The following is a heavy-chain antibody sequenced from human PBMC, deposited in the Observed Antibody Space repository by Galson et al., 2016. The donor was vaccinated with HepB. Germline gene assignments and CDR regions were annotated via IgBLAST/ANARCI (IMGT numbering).Heavy chain of an antibody. V-gene: IGHV2-70*11. CDR3: ARMTTGTTAAFDI. J-gene: IGHJ3*02. D-gene: IGHD4-17*01. CDR2: IDWDDDK. Sequence: PALVKPTQTLTLTCTFSGFSFTTSGVSVSWIRQPPGKALEWLARIDWDDDKYYRTSLKTRLTISKDTSKNQVVLTMTNMDPVDTATYYCARMTTGTTAAFDIWGQGTMVTVS. CDR1: GFSFTTSGVS.